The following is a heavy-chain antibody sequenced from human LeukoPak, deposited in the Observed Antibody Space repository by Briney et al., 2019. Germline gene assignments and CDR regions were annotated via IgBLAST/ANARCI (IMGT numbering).Heavy chain of an antibody. CDR2: IYYSGST. CDR3: ARQKYYGDFWSGYSPDYMDV. Sequence: SETLSLTCTVSGGSISSGGYYWSWIRQHPGKGLEWIGYIYYSGSTYYNPSLKRRFTISVDPSKNQFSLKLSSVTAADTAVYYCARQKYYGDFWSGYSPDYMDVWGKGTTVTVSS. D-gene: IGHD3-3*01. V-gene: IGHV4-31*03. J-gene: IGHJ6*03. CDR1: GGSISSGGYY.